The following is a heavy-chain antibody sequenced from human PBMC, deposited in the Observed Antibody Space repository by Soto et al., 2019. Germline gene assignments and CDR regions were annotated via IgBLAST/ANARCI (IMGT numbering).Heavy chain of an antibody. J-gene: IGHJ5*02. Sequence: ASVKVSCKASGYTFTSYDINWVRQATGQGLEWMGWMNPNSGNTGYAQKFQGRVTMTRNTSISTAYMELSSLRSEDTAVYYCARGHGIAARRLNWFDPWGQGTLVTVSS. D-gene: IGHD6-6*01. CDR1: GYTFTSYD. V-gene: IGHV1-8*01. CDR3: ARGHGIAARRLNWFDP. CDR2: MNPNSGNT.